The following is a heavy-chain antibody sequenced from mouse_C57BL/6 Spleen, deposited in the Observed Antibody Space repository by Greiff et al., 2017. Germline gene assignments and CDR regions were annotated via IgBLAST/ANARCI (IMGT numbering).Heavy chain of an antibody. V-gene: IGHV1-26*01. D-gene: IGHD4-1*01. CDR3: ARGGTLDY. J-gene: IGHJ2*01. CDR1: GYTFTDYY. CDR2: INPNNGGT. Sequence: EVQLQQSGPELVQPGASVKISCKSSGYTFTDYYMTWVKQSPGKSLEWIGDINPNNGGTSYNQKFKGKATLTVDKSSSTAYMELRSLTSEDSAVYYCARGGTLDYWGQGTTLTVSS.